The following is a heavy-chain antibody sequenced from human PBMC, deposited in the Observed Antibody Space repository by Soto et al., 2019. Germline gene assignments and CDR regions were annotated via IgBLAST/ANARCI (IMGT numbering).Heavy chain of an antibody. D-gene: IGHD3-3*01. CDR3: ARDHLDLWSGYYVGGWFDP. V-gene: IGHV1-69*06. Sequence: QVQLVQSGAEVKKPGSSVKVSCKASGGTFSSYAISWVRQAPGQGLEWMGGIIPIFGTANYAQKFQGRVTITADKSTSTAYMELSSLRSEDTAVYYCARDHLDLWSGYYVGGWFDPWGQGTLVTVSS. J-gene: IGHJ5*02. CDR1: GGTFSSYA. CDR2: IIPIFGTA.